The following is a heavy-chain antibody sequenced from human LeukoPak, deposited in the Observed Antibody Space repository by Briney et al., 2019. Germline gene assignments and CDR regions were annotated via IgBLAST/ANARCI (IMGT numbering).Heavy chain of an antibody. CDR3: ARGGSGYYDTSGYRN. Sequence: PSETLSLTCTVSGGSISSGSYYWSWIRQPAGKGLEWIGRIYTSGSTNYNPPLKSRVTISLDTSKNQFSLKLSSVTAADTAVYYCARGGSGYYDTSGYRNWGQGTLVTVSS. V-gene: IGHV4-61*02. CDR2: IYTSGST. J-gene: IGHJ4*02. CDR1: GGSISSGSYY. D-gene: IGHD3-22*01.